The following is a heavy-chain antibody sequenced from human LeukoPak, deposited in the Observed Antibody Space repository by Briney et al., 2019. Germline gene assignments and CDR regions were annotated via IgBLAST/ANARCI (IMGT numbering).Heavy chain of an antibody. CDR2: INPNSGGT. CDR3: ARNYAPRYYYYYMDV. CDR1: GYTFTSYA. D-gene: IGHD1-7*01. V-gene: IGHV1-2*02. Sequence: ASVKVSCKASGYTFTSYAMNWVRQAPGQGLEWMGWINPNSGGTNYAQKFQGRVTMTRDTSISTAYMELSRLRSDDTAVYYCARNYAPRYYYYYMDVWGKGTTVTVSS. J-gene: IGHJ6*03.